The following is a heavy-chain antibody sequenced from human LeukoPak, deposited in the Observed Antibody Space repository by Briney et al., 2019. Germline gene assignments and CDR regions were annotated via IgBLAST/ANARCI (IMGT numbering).Heavy chain of an antibody. Sequence: QPGGSLRLSCAASGFTFSSYAMSWVRQAPGKGLEWVSAISGSGGSTYYADSVKGRFTISRDNSKNTLYLQMNSLRAEDTAVYYCAKDNLGSGWYFSDAFDIWGQGTMVTVSS. CDR3: AKDNLGSGWYFSDAFDI. V-gene: IGHV3-23*01. D-gene: IGHD6-19*01. CDR2: ISGSGGST. CDR1: GFTFSSYA. J-gene: IGHJ3*02.